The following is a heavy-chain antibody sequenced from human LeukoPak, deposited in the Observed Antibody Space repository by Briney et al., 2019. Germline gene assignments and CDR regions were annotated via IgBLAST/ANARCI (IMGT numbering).Heavy chain of an antibody. CDR2: INHSGSP. Sequence: KSSETLSLTCAVYGGSFSGYYWSWIRQPPGKGLEWIGEINHSGSPNYNPSLKSRVTISVDTSKNQFSLKLSSVTAADTAVYYCARVDYGSGSYRFDPWGQGTLVTVSS. V-gene: IGHV4-34*01. CDR1: GGSFSGYY. J-gene: IGHJ5*02. CDR3: ARVDYGSGSYRFDP. D-gene: IGHD3-10*01.